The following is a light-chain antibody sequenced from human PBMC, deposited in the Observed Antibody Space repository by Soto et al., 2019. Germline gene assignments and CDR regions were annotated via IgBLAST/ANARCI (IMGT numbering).Light chain of an antibody. CDR3: SSFTGFSTV. Sequence: QSVLTQPPSAPGSPGQSVTISCTGTSSDIGASNFVSWYQQHPGKAPKLVIYEVTKRPSGVPDRFSGSKFGNTASLTVSGLQTEDEADYYCSSFTGFSTVFGSGTKV. CDR1: SSDIGASNF. V-gene: IGLV2-8*01. J-gene: IGLJ1*01. CDR2: EVT.